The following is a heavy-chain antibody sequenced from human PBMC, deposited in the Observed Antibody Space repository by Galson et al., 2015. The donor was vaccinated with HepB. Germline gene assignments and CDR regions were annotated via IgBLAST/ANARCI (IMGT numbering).Heavy chain of an antibody. CDR3: ARGSYCSGGSCYVWYYYYYYMDV. Sequence: SVKVSCKASGYTFTSYGINWVRQATGQGLEWRGWMNPNSGNTGDAQKFQGRVTMTRNTSISTAYMELSSLRSEDTAVYYCARGSYCSGGSCYVWYYYYYYMDVWGKGTTVTVSS. V-gene: IGHV1-8*01. CDR1: GYTFTSYG. D-gene: IGHD2-15*01. J-gene: IGHJ6*03. CDR2: MNPNSGNT.